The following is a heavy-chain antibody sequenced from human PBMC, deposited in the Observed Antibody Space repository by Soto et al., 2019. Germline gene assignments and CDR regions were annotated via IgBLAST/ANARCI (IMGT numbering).Heavy chain of an antibody. Sequence: GGSVKVSCKASGYPFTSYAMHWVRQAPGQRLEWMGWINAGNGNTKYSQKFQGRVTITRDTSASTAYMELSSLRSEDTAVYYCARSHLEWLYNWFDPWGQGTLVTVSS. CDR2: INAGNGNT. D-gene: IGHD3-3*01. J-gene: IGHJ5*02. CDR1: GYPFTSYA. V-gene: IGHV1-3*01. CDR3: ARSHLEWLYNWFDP.